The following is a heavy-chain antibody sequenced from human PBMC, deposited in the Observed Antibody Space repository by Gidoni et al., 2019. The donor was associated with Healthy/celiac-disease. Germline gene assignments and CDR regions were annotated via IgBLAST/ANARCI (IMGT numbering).Heavy chain of an antibody. CDR2: INPSGGST. CDR1: EYTFTSYY. D-gene: IGHD6-19*01. CDR3: ARVKAVAGTGPFDY. V-gene: IGHV1-46*01. J-gene: IGHJ4*02. Sequence: QVQLVQSGAEVKQPGASVKVSCQASEYTFTSYYMHWVRQAPGQGLEWMGIINPSGGSTSYAKKFQGRVTMTRDTSTSTVYMELSRLRSEDTAVYYCARVKAVAGTGPFDYWGQGTLVTVSS.